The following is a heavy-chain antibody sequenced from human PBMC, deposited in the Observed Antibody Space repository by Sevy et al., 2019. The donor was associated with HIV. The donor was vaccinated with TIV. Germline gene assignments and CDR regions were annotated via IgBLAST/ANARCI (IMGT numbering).Heavy chain of an antibody. V-gene: IGHV3-15*01. D-gene: IGHD3-10*01. J-gene: IGHJ4*02. Sequence: GGSLRLSCAASGFTFSNAWMSWVRQAPGKGLEWVGRIKSKTDGGTTDYAAPVKGRFTISRDDSKNKLYLQMNSLKTGETAIYYGTTDSKKRGLSALLDYWGQGTLVTVSS. CDR2: IKSKTDGGTT. CDR1: GFTFSNAW. CDR3: TTDSKKRGLSALLDY.